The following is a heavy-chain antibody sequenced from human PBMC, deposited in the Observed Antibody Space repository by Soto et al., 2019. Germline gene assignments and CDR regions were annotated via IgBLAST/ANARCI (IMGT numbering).Heavy chain of an antibody. Sequence: SETLSLTCTVSGGSISSHYWTWIWIRQLPGRGLEWVGYIYDSVKTKYNPSLKGRVTMSVDTSRDQVSLRLRSVTRADTAVYYCARDQYDFRSGSYYYAMEVWGQGTKVTVSS. J-gene: IGHJ6*02. CDR3: ARDQYDFRSGSYYYAMEV. V-gene: IGHV4-59*11. CDR1: GGSISSHY. D-gene: IGHD3-3*01. CDR2: IYDSVKT.